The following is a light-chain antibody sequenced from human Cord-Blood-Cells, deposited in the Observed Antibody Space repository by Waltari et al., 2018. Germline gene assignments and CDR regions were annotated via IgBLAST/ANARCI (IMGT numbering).Light chain of an antibody. Sequence: IVLTQSPLSLPVTPGLAHSISCSSSQSLLHSNGYNYFDWYLQKPGRSPQLLIYLGSNRTSGVPGRFSGRGSDADFTLKISREEAEGVGVYYCMQALQTPLTFGGGTKVEIK. J-gene: IGKJ4*01. CDR2: LGS. V-gene: IGKV2-28*01. CDR3: MQALQTPLT. CDR1: QSLLHSNGYNY.